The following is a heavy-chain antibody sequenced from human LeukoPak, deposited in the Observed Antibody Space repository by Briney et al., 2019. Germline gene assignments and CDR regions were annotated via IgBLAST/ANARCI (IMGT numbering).Heavy chain of an antibody. J-gene: IGHJ4*02. CDR2: IYPGDSDT. Sequence: RGESLKISCKGSGYRITSYWIGWVRQMPGKGLEWMGIIYPGDSDTRYSPSFQGQVTISADKSISTAYPQWSSLKASDTAMYYCARRKAVAGTFADYWGQGTLVTVSS. CDR1: GYRITSYW. D-gene: IGHD6-19*01. V-gene: IGHV5-51*01. CDR3: ARRKAVAGTFADY.